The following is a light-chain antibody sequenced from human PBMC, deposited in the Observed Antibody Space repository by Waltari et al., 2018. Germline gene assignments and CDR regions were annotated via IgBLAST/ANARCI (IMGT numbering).Light chain of an antibody. J-gene: IGLJ1*01. V-gene: IGLV2-8*01. CDR1: NIDVGAYNY. CDR2: EFT. CDR3: SSYAHNNHFV. Sequence: QSVLTQPPSATGSPGQSVTISCTGTNIDVGAYNYVSWYQQHPGKVPKLLIYEFTTRPAGVPVRFSGSKSGNTASLTVSGLQADDEADYYCSSYAHNNHFVFGTGTKVTVL.